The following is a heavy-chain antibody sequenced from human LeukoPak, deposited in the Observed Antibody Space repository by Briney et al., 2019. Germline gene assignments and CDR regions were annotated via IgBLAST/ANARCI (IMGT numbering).Heavy chain of an antibody. Sequence: GGSLRPSCTASGFSFRAFPMGWVRQSPGKGLEWVSSISAGADLTFYADSVRGRFSISRENSKDTLYLQMNSLRAEDTAVYYCAKSLLTTATGSGRAFDIWGQGTMVTVSS. CDR1: GFSFRAFP. D-gene: IGHD1-14*01. V-gene: IGHV3-23*01. CDR2: ISAGADLT. CDR3: AKSLLTTATGSGRAFDI. J-gene: IGHJ3*02.